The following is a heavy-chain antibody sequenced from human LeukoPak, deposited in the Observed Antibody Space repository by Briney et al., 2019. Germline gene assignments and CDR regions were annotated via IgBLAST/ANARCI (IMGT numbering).Heavy chain of an antibody. V-gene: IGHV4-59*08. CDR1: GGSIGTYY. D-gene: IGHD3-16*02. Sequence: PSETLSLTCTVSGGSIGTYYWSWVRQSPGKGLEWIGHIYVTGNRYNPYLQSRVTISVDTSRNQFFLKMSSVTAADTAVYYCARHIGGGIEDMDVWGKGTKVTVSS. CDR2: IYVTGN. CDR3: ARHIGGGIEDMDV. J-gene: IGHJ6*03.